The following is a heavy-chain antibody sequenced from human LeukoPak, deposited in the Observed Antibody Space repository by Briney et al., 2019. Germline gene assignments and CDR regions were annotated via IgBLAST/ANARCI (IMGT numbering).Heavy chain of an antibody. V-gene: IGHV3-30*03. D-gene: IGHD2-8*02. CDR3: ARDRLVVTPTTYYYYYGMDV. Sequence: GGSLRLSCAASGFTFSSYGMHWVRQAPGKGLEWVAVISYDGSNKYYADSVKGRFTISRDNSKNTLYLQMNSLRAEDTAVYYCARDRLVVTPTTYYYYYGMDVWGQGTTVTVSS. CDR2: ISYDGSNK. CDR1: GFTFSSYG. J-gene: IGHJ6*02.